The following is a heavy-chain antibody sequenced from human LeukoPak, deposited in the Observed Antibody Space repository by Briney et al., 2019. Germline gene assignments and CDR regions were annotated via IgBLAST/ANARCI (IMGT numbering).Heavy chain of an antibody. J-gene: IGHJ6*02. CDR3: AREGGYQYYYAMDV. CDR1: GFTFSSYW. Sequence: GGSLRLSCAASGFTFSSYWMSWVRQAPGKGLEWVANIKQDGSEKYYVDSVKGRFTISRDNAKNSLYLQMSSLRAEDAAVYYCAREGGYQYYYAMDVWGQGTTVTVSS. V-gene: IGHV3-7*01. D-gene: IGHD3-16*01. CDR2: IKQDGSEK.